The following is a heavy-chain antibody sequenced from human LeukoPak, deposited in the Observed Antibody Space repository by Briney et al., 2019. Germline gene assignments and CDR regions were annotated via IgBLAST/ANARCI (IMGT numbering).Heavy chain of an antibody. CDR2: IRADAVTT. Sequence: PGGSLRLSCTASGFTFSSYSMHWVRQAPGKGLEWVSGIRADAVTTYYADSVKGRFIISRDNSKNTVYLQMNSLRAEDTAVYYCAELGITMIGGVWGKGTTVTVSS. CDR1: GFTFSSYS. D-gene: IGHD3-10*02. CDR3: AELGITMIGGV. V-gene: IGHV3-23*01. J-gene: IGHJ6*04.